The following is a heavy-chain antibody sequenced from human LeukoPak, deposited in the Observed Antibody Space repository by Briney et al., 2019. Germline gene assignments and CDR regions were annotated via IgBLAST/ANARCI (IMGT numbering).Heavy chain of an antibody. CDR3: ARDPCSSTSCYAGSDDY. CDR1: GYTFTSYY. Sequence: ASVKVSCKASGYTFTSYYMHWVRQAPGQGLEWMGIIDPSDGSTIYAQKFQGRVTMTRDMSTSTVYMQLSSLRSEDTAVYYCARDPCSSTSCYAGSDDYWGQGTLVTVSS. V-gene: IGHV1-46*01. CDR2: IDPSDGST. J-gene: IGHJ4*02. D-gene: IGHD2-2*01.